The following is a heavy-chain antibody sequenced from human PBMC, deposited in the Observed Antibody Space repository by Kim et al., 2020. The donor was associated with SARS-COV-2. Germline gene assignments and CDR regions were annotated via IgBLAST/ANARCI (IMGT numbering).Heavy chain of an antibody. CDR2: ISPPGGST. CDR3: AKRGQQVAFDY. CDR1: GFTFSSYV. J-gene: IGHJ4*02. Sequence: GGSLRLSCAASGFTFSSYVMNWVRQAPGRGLEWVSTISPPGGSTYYADSVRGRFTISRDNSMNTLYLQMNRLRAEDTAVYYCAKRGQQVAFDYWGQGTLVTVSS. D-gene: IGHD6-13*01. V-gene: IGHV3-23*01.